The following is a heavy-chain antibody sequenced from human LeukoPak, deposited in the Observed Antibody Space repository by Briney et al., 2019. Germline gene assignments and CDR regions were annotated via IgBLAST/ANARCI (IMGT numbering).Heavy chain of an antibody. D-gene: IGHD3-10*01. J-gene: IGHJ3*01. CDR1: GFTFSGYW. Sequence: GGSLRLSCAASGFTFSGYWMHWVRQVPGKGLEWVSGISGTGGTTNYADSVKGRFTISRDNSKSTLYLQMNSLRAEDTAVHYCAKRSGLGSAFDFWGQGTMVTVSS. V-gene: IGHV3-23*01. CDR2: ISGTGGTT. CDR3: AKRSGLGSAFDF.